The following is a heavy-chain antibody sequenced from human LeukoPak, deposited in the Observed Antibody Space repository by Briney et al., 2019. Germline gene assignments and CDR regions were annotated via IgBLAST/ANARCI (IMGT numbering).Heavy chain of an antibody. J-gene: IGHJ4*02. Sequence: GESLRLSCAASGFTFSSYSMNWVRQAPGKGLEWVSSISSSSSYIYYADSVKGRFTISRDNAKNSLYLQMNSLRAEDTAVYYCATSVDTAMVPKYYFDYWGQGTLVTVSS. D-gene: IGHD5-18*01. CDR2: ISSSSSYI. CDR1: GFTFSSYS. CDR3: ATSVDTAMVPKYYFDY. V-gene: IGHV3-21*01.